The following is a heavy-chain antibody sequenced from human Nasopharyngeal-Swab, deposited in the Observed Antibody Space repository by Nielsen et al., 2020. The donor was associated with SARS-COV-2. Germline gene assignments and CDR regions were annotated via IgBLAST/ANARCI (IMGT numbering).Heavy chain of an antibody. CDR2: IYYSGST. Sequence: SDTLSLTCTASGGSFSSYYRSWIRQPPGKGLEWIGYIYYSGSTNYNPSLKSRVTISVDTSKNQFSLKLSSVTAADTAVYYCARQRGGSSWPYYMDVWGKGTTVTVSS. CDR3: ARQRGGSSWPYYMDV. D-gene: IGHD6-13*01. J-gene: IGHJ6*03. CDR1: GGSFSSYY. V-gene: IGHV4-59*08.